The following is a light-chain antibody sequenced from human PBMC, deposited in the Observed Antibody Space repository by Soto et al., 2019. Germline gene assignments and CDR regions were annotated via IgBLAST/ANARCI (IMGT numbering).Light chain of an antibody. CDR2: DVS. J-gene: IGLJ2*01. Sequence: QSALTQPASVSGSPGQSSTISCTGTSSDVGGYNYVSWYQQHPGKAPKLMIYDVSNRPSGVSNRFSGSKSGNTASLTISGXXXXXXXXXXCSSYTSSSTVVFGGGTKLTV. V-gene: IGLV2-14*01. CDR3: SSYTSSSTVV. CDR1: SSDVGGYNY.